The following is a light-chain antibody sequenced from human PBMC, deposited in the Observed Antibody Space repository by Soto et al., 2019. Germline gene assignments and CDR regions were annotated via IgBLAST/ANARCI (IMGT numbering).Light chain of an antibody. CDR1: QSISSW. CDR2: AAS. V-gene: IGKV1-5*01. J-gene: IGKJ4*01. Sequence: DIQMTQSPSTLSASVGDRVTIPCRASQSISSWLAWYQQKPGKAPKLLIYAASTLQSGVPSRFSGSGSGTDFTLTISCLQSEDFATYYCQQYHSSLTFGGGTKVDIK. CDR3: QQYHSSLT.